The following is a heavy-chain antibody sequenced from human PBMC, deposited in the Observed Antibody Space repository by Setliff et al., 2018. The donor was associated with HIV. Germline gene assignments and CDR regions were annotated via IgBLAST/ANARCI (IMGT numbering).Heavy chain of an antibody. J-gene: IGHJ3*02. CDR3: ARDLKVYAMWGDAFDT. D-gene: IGHD2-8*01. V-gene: IGHV1-18*01. CDR2: ISAYNGNT. CDR1: GYTFTSYG. Sequence: ASVKVSCKASGYTFTSYGISWVRQAPGQGLEWMGWISAYNGNTNYAEQVQGRVTMTTDTSTSTAYMELRSLRSDDTAVYYCARDLKVYAMWGDAFDTWGQGTMVTVSS.